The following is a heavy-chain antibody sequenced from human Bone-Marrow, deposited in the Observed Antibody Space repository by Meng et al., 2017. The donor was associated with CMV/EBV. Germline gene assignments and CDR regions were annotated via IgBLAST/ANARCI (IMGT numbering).Heavy chain of an antibody. Sequence: GGSLRLSCAASGFTFSSYSMNWVRQAPGKGLEWVSSISSSSSYIYYADSVKGRFTISRDNAKNSLYLQMNSLRAEDTAVYYCARVRLKPTAFFDYWGQGTLVNVSS. CDR3: ARVRLKPTAFFDY. D-gene: IGHD5-18*01. V-gene: IGHV3-21*01. CDR1: GFTFSSYS. CDR2: ISSSSSYI. J-gene: IGHJ4*02.